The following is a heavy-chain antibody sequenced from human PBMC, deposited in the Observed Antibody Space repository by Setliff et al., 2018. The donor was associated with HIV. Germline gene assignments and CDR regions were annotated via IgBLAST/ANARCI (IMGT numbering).Heavy chain of an antibody. V-gene: IGHV1-2*02. Sequence: ASVKVSCKASGYIFTDYYIHWVRQAPGQGLEWMGWINPKNAGIIVPQRFQGRVTMTRDTAISTVYMGLNRLTSDDTAIYYCARRFHKTSGTDMDVWGKGTTVTVSS. CDR3: ARRFHKTSGTDMDV. D-gene: IGHD6-19*01. CDR1: GYIFTDYY. J-gene: IGHJ6*03. CDR2: INPKNAGI.